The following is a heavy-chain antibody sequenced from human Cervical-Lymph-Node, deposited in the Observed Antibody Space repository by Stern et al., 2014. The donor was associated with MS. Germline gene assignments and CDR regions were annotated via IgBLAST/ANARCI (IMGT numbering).Heavy chain of an antibody. V-gene: IGHV3-53*01. CDR3: ARDTSSPERSDW. Sequence: EVQLVESGGGVIQPGGSLRLSCTASGFTVSRDYMTWVRQAPGKGLEWVSRITNVGSTFYKDSVKGRFTISRDDSKNTVYLHMTSLRAEDTAMYYCARDTSSPERSDWWGQGTLVTVSS. CDR2: ITNVGST. J-gene: IGHJ4*02. D-gene: IGHD1-1*01. CDR1: GFTVSRDY.